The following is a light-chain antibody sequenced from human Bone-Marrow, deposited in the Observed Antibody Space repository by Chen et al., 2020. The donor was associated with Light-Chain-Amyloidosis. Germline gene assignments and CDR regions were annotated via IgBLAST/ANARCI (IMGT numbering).Light chain of an antibody. CDR2: DDS. V-gene: IGLV3-21*02. CDR1: NIGSTS. Sequence: SYVLTQPSSVSVAPGQTATIACGGNNIGSTSVHWYQQTPGQAPLLVVYDDSDRPSGIPERLYGVNSGNTATLTISRGEAGDEADYYCQVWDRSSDRPVFGGGTKLTVL. CDR3: QVWDRSSDRPV. J-gene: IGLJ3*02.